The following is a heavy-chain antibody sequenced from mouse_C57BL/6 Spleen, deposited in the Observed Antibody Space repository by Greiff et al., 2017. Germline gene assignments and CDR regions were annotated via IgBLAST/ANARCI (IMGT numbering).Heavy chain of an antibody. Sequence: QVKLQQPGAELVMPGASVKLSCKASGYTFTSYWMHWVKQRPGQGLEWIGEIDPSDSYTNYNQKFTGKSTLTVDKSSRTAYMQLSSLTAEDSAVYYCASGSGNPYYYAMGDWGQGTSVTVAS. CDR1: GYTFTSYW. J-gene: IGHJ4*01. D-gene: IGHD3-2*02. CDR3: ASGSGNPYYYAMGD. V-gene: IGHV1-69*01. CDR2: IDPSDSYT.